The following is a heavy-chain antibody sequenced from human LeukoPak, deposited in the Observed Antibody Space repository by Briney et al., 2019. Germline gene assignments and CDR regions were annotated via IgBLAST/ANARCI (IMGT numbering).Heavy chain of an antibody. Sequence: ASVKVSCKASGGTFSSYAISWVRQAPGQGLEWMGGIIPIFGTANYAQKFQGRVTITADGSTSTAYMELSSLRSEDTAVYYCARDTDYYYGMDVWGQGITVTVSS. V-gene: IGHV1-69*13. D-gene: IGHD4-17*01. CDR1: GGTFSSYA. J-gene: IGHJ6*02. CDR2: IIPIFGTA. CDR3: ARDTDYYYGMDV.